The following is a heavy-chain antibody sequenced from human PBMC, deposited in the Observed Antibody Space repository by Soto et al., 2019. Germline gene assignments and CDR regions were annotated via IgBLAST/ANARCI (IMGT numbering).Heavy chain of an antibody. Sequence: EVQLLESGGGLVQPGGSLRLSCAASGFTFSSYAMSWVRQAPGKGLEWVSAISGSGGSPYYADSVKGRFTISRDNSKNTLYLQMNSLRAEDTAVYYCPKSRTWEQGGWFDPWGQGTLVTVSS. D-gene: IGHD1-26*01. CDR2: ISGSGGSP. CDR1: GFTFSSYA. CDR3: PKSRTWEQGGWFDP. J-gene: IGHJ5*02. V-gene: IGHV3-23*01.